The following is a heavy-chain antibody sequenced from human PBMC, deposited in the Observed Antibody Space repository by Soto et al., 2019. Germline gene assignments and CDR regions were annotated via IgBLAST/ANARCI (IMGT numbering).Heavy chain of an antibody. D-gene: IGHD2-15*01. V-gene: IGHV4-4*02. CDR2: IDHSGGT. CDR1: GDSISTTNW. Sequence: QVQLQESGPGLVKPSGTLSLTCAVSGDSISTTNWWSWVRQPPGKGLEWIAEIDHSGGTKYNPSLTGRVSISIDRSKNQFSLKLNSLTAADTALYFCARDHCAGGNCYTNMGDWYFDLWGRGTLVTVSS. J-gene: IGHJ2*01. CDR3: ARDHCAGGNCYTNMGDWYFDL.